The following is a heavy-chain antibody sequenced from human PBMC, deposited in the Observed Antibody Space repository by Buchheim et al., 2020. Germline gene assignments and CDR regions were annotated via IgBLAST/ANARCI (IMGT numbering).Heavy chain of an antibody. CDR3: ARDPSGRGMDV. Sequence: EVQLVESGGGLVQPGGSLRLPCAVSGFTFSSYDMQWVRQASGKGLEWVSAVGMAGDTLYSGSVRGRFTISRENDKNYVYLQMNNLRAGDTAVYYCARDPSGRGMDVWGQGTT. CDR1: GFTFSSYD. J-gene: IGHJ6*02. V-gene: IGHV3-13*04. CDR2: VGMAGDT.